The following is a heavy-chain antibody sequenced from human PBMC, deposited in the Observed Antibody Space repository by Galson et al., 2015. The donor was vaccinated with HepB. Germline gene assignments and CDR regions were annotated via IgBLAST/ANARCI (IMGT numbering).Heavy chain of an antibody. V-gene: IGHV1-69*13. CDR2: IIPIIGTA. Sequence: SVKVSCKASGGTFSSYAISWVRQAPGQGLEWMGGIIPIIGTANYAQKFQGRVTITADESTSTAYMELSSLRSEDTAVYYCASGCSSTSCQSTYYYYYYMDVWGKGTTVTVAS. CDR1: GGTFSSYA. D-gene: IGHD2-2*01. J-gene: IGHJ6*03. CDR3: ASGCSSTSCQSTYYYYYYMDV.